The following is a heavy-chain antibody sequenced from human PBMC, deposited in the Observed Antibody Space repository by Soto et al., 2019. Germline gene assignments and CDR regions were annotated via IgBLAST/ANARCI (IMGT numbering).Heavy chain of an antibody. CDR1: GFTFSSYA. Sequence: GGSLRLSCAASGFTFSSYAMSWVRQAPGKGLEWVSDISGGGGTIYYAYSVKGRFTISRGNSKNTLYLQMNNLRVEDTAVYYCAKDEYSSSSGGFDFWGQGTLVTVSS. V-gene: IGHV3-23*01. J-gene: IGHJ4*02. CDR3: AKDEYSSSSGGFDF. CDR2: ISGGGGTI. D-gene: IGHD6-6*01.